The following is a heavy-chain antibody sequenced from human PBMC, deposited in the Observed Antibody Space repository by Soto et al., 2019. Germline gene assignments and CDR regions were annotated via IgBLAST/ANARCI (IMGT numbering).Heavy chain of an antibody. CDR1: GLTFDDYG. V-gene: IGHV3-9*01. D-gene: IGHD3-10*01. J-gene: IGHJ6*03. Sequence: ESGGGLVQPGGSLRLSCAASGLTFDDYGMNWVRQPPGKGLEWVSGIGWNNDNIGYGDSVKGRFTISRDNAKNSLYLQMNSLRAEDTAVYYCALGPGGYYGSQKTYYYYYMDVWGKGTTVTVS. CDR2: IGWNNDNI. CDR3: ALGPGGYYGSQKTYYYYYMDV.